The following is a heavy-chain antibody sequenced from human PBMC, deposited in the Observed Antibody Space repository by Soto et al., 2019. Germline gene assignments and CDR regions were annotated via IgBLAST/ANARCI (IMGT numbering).Heavy chain of an antibody. Sequence: ASVKVACNASGYPFGTYAIAWVRHAPGQGLESVGWISTNSGNTYYAQNFQGRVTLTTDTSTTTAYMEFRSLTSDETAIYYCARTYNWNSEGFDHWGQGTLVTVSS. CDR1: GYPFGTYA. D-gene: IGHD1-7*01. CDR3: ARTYNWNSEGFDH. V-gene: IGHV1-18*04. J-gene: IGHJ4*02. CDR2: ISTNSGNT.